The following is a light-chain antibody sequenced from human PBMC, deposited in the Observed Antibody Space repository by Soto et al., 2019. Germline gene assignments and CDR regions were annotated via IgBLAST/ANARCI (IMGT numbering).Light chain of an antibody. J-gene: IGKJ1*01. V-gene: IGKV1-27*01. CDR1: QGISNY. Sequence: DIQMTQSPSSLSASVGDRVTTTCRASQGISNYLAWYQQKPGKVPKLLIYAASTLQSGVPSRFSGSGSGTDFTLTISSLQPEDVAAYYCQKYNSAPWTFGQGPKVEIK. CDR3: QKYNSAPWT. CDR2: AAS.